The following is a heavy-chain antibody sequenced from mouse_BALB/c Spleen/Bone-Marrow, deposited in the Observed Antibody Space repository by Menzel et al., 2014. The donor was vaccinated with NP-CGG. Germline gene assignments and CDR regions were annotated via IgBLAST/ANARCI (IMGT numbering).Heavy chain of an antibody. Sequence: SGAELVKPGASVKMSCKASGYTFTSYNMHWLKRTPGQGLEWIGAIYPGNGDTSYNQKFKGKATLTADKSSSTAYMHLSSLTSEDSAVYYCARGADDDWFAYWGQGTLVTVSA. CDR2: IYPGNGDT. V-gene: IGHV1-12*01. J-gene: IGHJ3*01. CDR1: GYTFTSYN. CDR3: ARGADDDWFAY.